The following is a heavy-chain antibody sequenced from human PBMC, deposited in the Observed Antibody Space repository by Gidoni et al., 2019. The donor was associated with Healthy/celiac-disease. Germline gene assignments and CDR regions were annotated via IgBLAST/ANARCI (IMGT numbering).Heavy chain of an antibody. V-gene: IGHV3-33*01. J-gene: IGHJ6*03. D-gene: IGHD6-19*01. CDR2: IWYDGSNK. CDR1: GFTFSRYG. CDR3: ARVTSSGPYYYYYYMDV. Sequence: QVQLVESGGGVVQPGRSLRLSCSASGFTFSRYGMHWVRQAPGKGLEWVAVIWYDGSNKYYADSVKGRFTISRDNSKNTLYLQMNSLRAEDTAVYYCARVTSSGPYYYYYYMDVWGKGTTVTVSS.